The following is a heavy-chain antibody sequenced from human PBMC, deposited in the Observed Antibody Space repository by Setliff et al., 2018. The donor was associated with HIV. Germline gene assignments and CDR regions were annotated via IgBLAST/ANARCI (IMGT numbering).Heavy chain of an antibody. D-gene: IGHD4-17*01. V-gene: IGHV4-34*01. J-gene: IGHJ5*02. CDR3: VRQHGDYAFGP. CDR2: INYSGDT. Sequence: KLRETLSLTCAVYGGSFPAYYWNWVRQSPGKGLEWIGEINYSGDTSYSPSLKSRVNMFIDVSKAQFSLKLASVTAADTAVYYCVRQHGDYAFGPWGQGTLVTVSS. CDR1: GGSFPAYY.